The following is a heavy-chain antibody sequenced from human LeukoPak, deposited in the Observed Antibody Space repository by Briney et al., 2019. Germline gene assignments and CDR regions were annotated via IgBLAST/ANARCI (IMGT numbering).Heavy chain of an antibody. CDR3: ASSGRVYSSGWYVDYFDY. J-gene: IGHJ4*02. Sequence: GASVKVSCKASGYTLTDYYMHWVRQAPGQGLEWMGRINPNSGGTNYAQKFQGRVTITADESTSTAYMELSSLRSEDTAVYYCASSGRVYSSGWYVDYFDYWGQGTLVTVSS. CDR1: GYTLTDYY. D-gene: IGHD6-19*01. V-gene: IGHV1-2*06. CDR2: INPNSGGT.